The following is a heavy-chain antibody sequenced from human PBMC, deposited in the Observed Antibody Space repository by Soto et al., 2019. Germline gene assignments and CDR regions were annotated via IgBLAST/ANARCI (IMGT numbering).Heavy chain of an antibody. V-gene: IGHV1-46*03. CDR2: INPSGGST. J-gene: IGHJ4*02. CDR3: ARELYGSGSPRARDDY. CDR1: GYTFTSYY. Sequence: ASVKVSCKASGYTFTSYYMHWVRQAPGQGLEWMGIINPSGGSTSYAQKFQGRVTMTRDTSTSTVYMELSSLRSEDTAVYYCARELYGSGSPRARDDYWGQGTLVTVSS. D-gene: IGHD3-10*01.